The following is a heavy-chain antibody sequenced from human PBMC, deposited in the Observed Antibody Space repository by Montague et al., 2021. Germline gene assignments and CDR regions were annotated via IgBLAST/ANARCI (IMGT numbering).Heavy chain of an antibody. CDR2: VYKRGDT. V-gene: IGHV4-4*07. CDR1: GDSISSYEYY. J-gene: IGHJ3*02. CDR3: ARDSPVVEPWVGGHKDAFDI. D-gene: IGHD3-10*01. Sequence: SETLSLTCSVSGDSISSYEYYWTWIRQPAGRGLEWIGRVYKRGDTNTNPSLRSRLTLSVDTSKNHFSLTLTSVTAADTAVYFCARDSPVVEPWVGGHKDAFDIWGQGTMVTVSS.